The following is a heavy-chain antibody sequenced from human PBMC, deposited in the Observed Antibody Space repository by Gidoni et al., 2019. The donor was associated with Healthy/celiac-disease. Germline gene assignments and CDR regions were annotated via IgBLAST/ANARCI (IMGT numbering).Heavy chain of an antibody. CDR3: AREEQLEAFDI. D-gene: IGHD6-13*01. V-gene: IGHV1-2*04. CDR2: INPNSGGT. J-gene: IGHJ3*02. CDR1: EHTFTGYY. Sequence: QVPLVQSGAEVKQPGASVKVSCTASEHTFTGYYMHWVRQATGQGREWMGWINPNSGGTNYAQKFQGWVTMTRDTSISTAYMELSRLRSDDTAVYYCAREEQLEAFDIWGQGTMVTVSS.